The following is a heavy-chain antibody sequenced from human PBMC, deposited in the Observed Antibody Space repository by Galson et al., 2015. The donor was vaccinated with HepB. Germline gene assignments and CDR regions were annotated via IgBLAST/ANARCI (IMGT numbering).Heavy chain of an antibody. CDR2: IKQDGSEK. J-gene: IGHJ4*02. Sequence: SLRLSCAASGFTFSTYSMNWVRQAPGKGLEWVANIKQDGSEKYYVDSVKGRFTISRDNAKNSLYLQMNSLRAEDTAVYYCARGAGSSGYWGQGTLVTVSS. CDR1: GFTFSTYS. V-gene: IGHV3-7*01. D-gene: IGHD3-22*01. CDR3: ARGAGSSGY.